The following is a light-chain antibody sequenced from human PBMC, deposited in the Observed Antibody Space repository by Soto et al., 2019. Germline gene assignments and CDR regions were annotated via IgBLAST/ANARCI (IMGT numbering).Light chain of an antibody. CDR3: QQYNKWPLT. CDR2: AVS. J-gene: IGKJ1*01. Sequence: EIMMTQSPGTLSASPGERATLSCKASQSVSSNLAWYQQKPGQAPRLLIYAVSTRATGIPARFSGSGSGTEFTFTISSLQSEDFGVYYCQQYNKWPLTFGQGTKVEIK. V-gene: IGKV3-15*01. CDR1: QSVSSN.